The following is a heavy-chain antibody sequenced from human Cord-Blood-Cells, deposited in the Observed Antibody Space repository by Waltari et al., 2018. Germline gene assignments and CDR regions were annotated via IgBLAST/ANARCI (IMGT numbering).Heavy chain of an antibody. CDR2: IYYSGRT. V-gene: IGHV4-39*01. D-gene: IGHD3-9*01. Sequence: QLQLQESGPGLVKPSETLSLTCTVAGGSISSSSYYWGWIRQPPGQGLECIGSIYYSGRTYSNPSLKSRVTISVDTSKNQFSLKLSSVTAADTAVYYCASIDITSDAFDIWGHGTMVTVSS. J-gene: IGHJ3*02. CDR3: ASIDITSDAFDI. CDR1: GGSISSSSYY.